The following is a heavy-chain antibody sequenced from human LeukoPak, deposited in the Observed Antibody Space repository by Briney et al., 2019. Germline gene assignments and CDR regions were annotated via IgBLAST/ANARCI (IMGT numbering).Heavy chain of an antibody. D-gene: IGHD3-9*01. V-gene: IGHV3-NL1*01. CDR2: ISWHGEST. Sequence: GGSLRLSCAASGFTFSSYGMHWVRQAPGKGVEWVSFISWHGESTYYSDSVKGRFTISRDNSKNTLYLQINSLRAEDTAVYYCAKADYDILTGYYMEYYYYYMDVWGKGTTVTISS. CDR3: AKADYDILTGYYMEYYYYYMDV. J-gene: IGHJ6*03. CDR1: GFTFSSYG.